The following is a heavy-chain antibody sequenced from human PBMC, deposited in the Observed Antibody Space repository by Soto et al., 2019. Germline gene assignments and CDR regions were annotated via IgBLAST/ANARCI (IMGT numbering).Heavy chain of an antibody. CDR2: VSYDGSTT. CDR1: GFAFGRYG. V-gene: IGHV3-30*18. J-gene: IGHJ1*01. CDR3: AKGMDESAVQAS. D-gene: IGHD2-2*01. Sequence: QVQLVESGGGVVQPGRSRTLSCAASGFAFGRYGMHWVRQAPGKGMEWVAVVSYDGSTTYYADSVKGRFTISRDNSKSDLFLRMNSLRGDDRAVYYCAKGMDESAVQASWGQAILVIVSS.